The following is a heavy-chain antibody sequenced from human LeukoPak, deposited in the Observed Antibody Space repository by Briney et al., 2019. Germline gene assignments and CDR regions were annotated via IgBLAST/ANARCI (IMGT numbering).Heavy chain of an antibody. Sequence: SQTLSLTCTVSGGSISSGSYYWSWIRQPAGKGLEWIGRIYTSGSTNYNPSLKSRVTISVDTSKNQFSLKLSSVTAADTAVYYCARVAPHPGLPKDYYGSGSYYPYFDYWGQGTLVTVSS. CDR3: ARVAPHPGLPKDYYGSGSYYPYFDY. V-gene: IGHV4-61*02. CDR1: GGSISSGSYY. CDR2: IYTSGST. J-gene: IGHJ4*02. D-gene: IGHD3-10*01.